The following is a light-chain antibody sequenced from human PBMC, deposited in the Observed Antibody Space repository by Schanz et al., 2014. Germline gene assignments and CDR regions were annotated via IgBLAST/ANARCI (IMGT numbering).Light chain of an antibody. CDR2: GAS. CDR3: QQYGTSPRT. V-gene: IGKV3-20*01. CDR1: QGVTTRN. Sequence: EIVLTQSPGPLSLSQGEGAPFPCRASQGVTTRNLAWYKQKPGQAPRLLIYGASSRATGIPDRFSGSGSGTDFTLTISRLEPEDFAVYYCQQYGTSPRTFGQGTKVEIK. J-gene: IGKJ1*01.